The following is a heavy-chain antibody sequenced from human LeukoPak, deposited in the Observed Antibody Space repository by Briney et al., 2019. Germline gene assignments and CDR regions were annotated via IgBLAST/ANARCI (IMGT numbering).Heavy chain of an antibody. CDR3: AKDIYPDTAMAPVDY. CDR1: GFTFSSYG. Sequence: PGGSLRLSCAASGFTFSSYGMHWVRQAPGKGLEWVAFIRYDGSNKYYADSVKGRFTISRDNSKNTLYLQMNSLRAEDTAVYYCAKDIYPDTAMAPVDYWGQGTLVTVSS. V-gene: IGHV3-30*02. J-gene: IGHJ4*02. CDR2: IRYDGSNK. D-gene: IGHD5-18*01.